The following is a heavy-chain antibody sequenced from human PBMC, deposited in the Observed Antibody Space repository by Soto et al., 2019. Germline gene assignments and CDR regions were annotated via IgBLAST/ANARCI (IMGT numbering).Heavy chain of an antibody. CDR1: GLSLSTTGVG. CDR3: VQSRCGGDCLQSYSSHSYYGLDV. J-gene: IGHJ6*02. CDR2: IYWDDDK. Sequence: QITLKESGPTLVKPTQTLTLTCTFSGLSLSTTGVGVGWIRQPPGKALEWLALIYWDDDKRYSPSLKSRLTITXDXSXNXXVLTMTHMDPVDTATYYCVQSRCGGDCLQSYSSHSYYGLDVWGQGTTVTVSS. D-gene: IGHD2-21*02. V-gene: IGHV2-5*02.